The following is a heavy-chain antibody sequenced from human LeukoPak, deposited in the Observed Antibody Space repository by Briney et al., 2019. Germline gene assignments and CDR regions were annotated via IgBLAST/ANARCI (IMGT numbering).Heavy chain of an antibody. Sequence: SVKVSCKASGGTFSSYAISWVRQAPGQGLEWMGGIIPIFGTANYAQKFQGRVTMTTDTSTSTAYMELRSLRSDDTAVYYCASGTEDRIFYWGQGTLVTVSS. D-gene: IGHD1-7*01. CDR3: ASGTEDRIFY. CDR1: GGTFSSYA. CDR2: IIPIFGTA. J-gene: IGHJ4*02. V-gene: IGHV1-69*05.